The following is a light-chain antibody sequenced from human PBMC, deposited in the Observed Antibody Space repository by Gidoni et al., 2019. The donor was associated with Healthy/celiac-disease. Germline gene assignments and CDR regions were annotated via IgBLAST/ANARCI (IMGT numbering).Light chain of an antibody. CDR1: QSVSSH. CDR2: DAS. Sequence: EIVFTQSPATLSLSPGERATLSCRASQSVSSHLAWYQQKPGQAPSLLIYDASNRATGIPARFSGSGSGTDFTLTISSLEPEDFVVYYCQQRSNWRTFGQGTKLEIK. J-gene: IGKJ2*01. V-gene: IGKV3-11*01. CDR3: QQRSNWRT.